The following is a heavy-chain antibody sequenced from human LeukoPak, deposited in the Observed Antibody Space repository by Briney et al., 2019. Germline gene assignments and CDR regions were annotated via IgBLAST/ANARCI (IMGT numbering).Heavy chain of an antibody. CDR2: LYYSGST. D-gene: IGHD3-10*01. J-gene: IGHJ3*02. CDR1: GASISSNY. CDR3: ARHTSDVYGPAPYVFDI. Sequence: SETLSLTCPVSGASISSNYWSWVRQPPGKGLEWIGYLYYSGSTNYNPSLKSRVTISVDTSKNQFSLKLSSVTGADTAVYYCARHTSDVYGPAPYVFDIWGQGTMVTVSS. V-gene: IGHV4-59*08.